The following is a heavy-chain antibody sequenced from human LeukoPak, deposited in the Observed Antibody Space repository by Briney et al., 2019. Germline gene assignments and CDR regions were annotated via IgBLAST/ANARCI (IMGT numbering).Heavy chain of an antibody. Sequence: GASVKVSCRASGYTFRSYGISWVRQAPGQGLEWMGWISPYSGSTNYPQKFQGRVTVTTDTSTSTAYMELRSLRSDDTAVYFCARALREYSSSWFSDFWGQGTRVTVSS. CDR3: ARALREYSSSWFSDF. CDR2: ISPYSGST. D-gene: IGHD6-13*01. V-gene: IGHV1-18*01. J-gene: IGHJ4*02. CDR1: GYTFRSYG.